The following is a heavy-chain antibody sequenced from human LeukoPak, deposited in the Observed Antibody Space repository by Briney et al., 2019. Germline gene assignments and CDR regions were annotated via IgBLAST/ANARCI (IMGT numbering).Heavy chain of an antibody. D-gene: IGHD1-26*01. CDR1: GYTFTGYY. V-gene: IGHV1-2*02. CDR3: ARDRRELLFYYFDY. Sequence: ASVEVSCKASGYTFTGYYMHWVRQAPGQGLEWMGWTNPNSGGTNYAQKFQGRVTMTRDTSISTAYMELSRLRSDDTAVYYCARDRRELLFYYFDYWGQGTLVTVSS. J-gene: IGHJ4*02. CDR2: TNPNSGGT.